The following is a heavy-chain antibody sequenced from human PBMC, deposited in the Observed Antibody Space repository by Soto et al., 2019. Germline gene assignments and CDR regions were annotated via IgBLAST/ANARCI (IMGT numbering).Heavy chain of an antibody. CDR1: GGSFSGYY. CDR3: ARGSSPGVTMVRGVIGYYGMDV. V-gene: IGHV4-34*01. CDR2: INHSGST. D-gene: IGHD3-10*01. Sequence: PSETLSLTCAVYGGSFSGYYWSWIRQPPGKGLEWIGEINHSGSTNYNPSLKSRVTISVDTSKNQFSLKLSSVTAADTAVYYCARGSSPGVTMVRGVIGYYGMDVWGQGTTVTV. J-gene: IGHJ6*02.